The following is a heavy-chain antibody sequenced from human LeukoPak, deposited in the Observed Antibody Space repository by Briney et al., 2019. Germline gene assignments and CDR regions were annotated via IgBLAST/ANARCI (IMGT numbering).Heavy chain of an antibody. D-gene: IGHD5-18*01. CDR1: GSPFTSYW. Sequence: GESLKISFQGAGSPFTSYWIGWVRQMPGKGLEWMGIIYTADSDTRYSPSFQGQVSFSADKSISTAYLQWGSLKASDAAIYYCARRMGGYSHDGDYFDYWGQGTLVTVSS. CDR3: ARRMGGYSHDGDYFDY. CDR2: IYTADSDT. V-gene: IGHV5-51*01. J-gene: IGHJ4*02.